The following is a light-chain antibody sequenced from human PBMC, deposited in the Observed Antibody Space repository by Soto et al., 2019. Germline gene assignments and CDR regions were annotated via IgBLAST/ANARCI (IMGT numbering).Light chain of an antibody. CDR3: SSYTSSSTGV. J-gene: IGLJ1*01. CDR1: SSDVGGYNY. V-gene: IGLV2-14*03. Sequence: QSALTQPASVSGSPGQSITVSCTGTSSDVGGYNYVSWYQHHPGKAPKLIIYDVSNRPSGVSNRFSGSKSGNTASLTISGLQAEDEADYYCSSYTSSSTGVFGTGTKVTVL. CDR2: DVS.